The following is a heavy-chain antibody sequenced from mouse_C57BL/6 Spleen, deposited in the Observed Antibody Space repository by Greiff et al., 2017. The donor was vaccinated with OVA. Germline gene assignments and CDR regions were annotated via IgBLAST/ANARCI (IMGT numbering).Heavy chain of an antibody. CDR3: ARRGRKDWYFDV. D-gene: IGHD3-3*01. CDR1: GYTFTSYW. CDR2: IDPSDSET. V-gene: IGHV1-52*01. J-gene: IGHJ1*03. Sequence: QVQLKQPGAELVRPGSSVKLSCKASGYTFTSYWMHWVKQRPIQGLEWIGNIDPSDSETHYNQKFKDKATLTVDKSSSTAYMQLSSLTSEDSAVYYCARRGRKDWYFDVWGTGTTVTVSS.